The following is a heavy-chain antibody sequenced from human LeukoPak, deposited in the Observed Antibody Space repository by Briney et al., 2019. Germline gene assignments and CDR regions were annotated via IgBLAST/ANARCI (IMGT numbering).Heavy chain of an antibody. Sequence: SVKVSCKASGGTFSSYAISWVRQGPGQGLEWMGRIFLIFGTANYAQKFQGRVTITTDESTSTDYMELSSLRSEDTAVYYCARGCCSSTSCYLPEYFKHWGQGTLVTVSS. CDR2: IFLIFGTA. CDR1: GGTFSSYA. D-gene: IGHD2-2*01. CDR3: ARGCCSSTSCYLPEYFKH. V-gene: IGHV1-69*05. J-gene: IGHJ1*01.